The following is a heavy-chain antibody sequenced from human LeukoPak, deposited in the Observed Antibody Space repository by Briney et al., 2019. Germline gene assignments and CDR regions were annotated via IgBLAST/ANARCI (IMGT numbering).Heavy chain of an antibody. D-gene: IGHD3-10*01. CDR3: AKLAKYFYGSETYYFFEH. CDR2: INQDGTEK. Sequence: GGSLRLSCAASGFSFTTYWMSWVRQAPGKGLEWVANINQDGTEKYYVDSVKGRFTISRDNAKSSLYLQMNSLRVEDTAVYYCAKLAKYFYGSETYYFFEHWGQGTPVTASS. J-gene: IGHJ4*02. CDR1: GFSFTTYW. V-gene: IGHV3-7*01.